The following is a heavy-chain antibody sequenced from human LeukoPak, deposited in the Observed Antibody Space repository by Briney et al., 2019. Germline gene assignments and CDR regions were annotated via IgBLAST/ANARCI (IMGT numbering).Heavy chain of an antibody. CDR1: GFTISSYW. J-gene: IGHJ4*02. Sequence: GGSLRLSCEASGFTISSYWMSWVRQAPGKGLEWVANIKQDGSEKYYVDSVKGRFTISRDNAKNSLYLQMNSLRAEDTALYYCARGYRDYWGQGTLVTVSS. V-gene: IGHV3-7*01. CDR2: IKQDGSEK. CDR3: ARGYRDY. D-gene: IGHD1-14*01.